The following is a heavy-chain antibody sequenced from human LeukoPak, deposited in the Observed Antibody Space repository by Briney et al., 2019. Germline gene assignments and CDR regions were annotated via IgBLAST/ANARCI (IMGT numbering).Heavy chain of an antibody. Sequence: PGGSLRLSCAASGFTVSSNYMSWVRQAPGKGLEWVSVIYSGGSTYYADSVKGRFTISRHNSENTLYLQMNSLRAEDTAVYYCARDPYGDFGAFDIWGQGTMVTVSS. CDR2: IYSGGST. J-gene: IGHJ3*02. D-gene: IGHD4-17*01. CDR1: GFTVSSNY. CDR3: ARDPYGDFGAFDI. V-gene: IGHV3-53*04.